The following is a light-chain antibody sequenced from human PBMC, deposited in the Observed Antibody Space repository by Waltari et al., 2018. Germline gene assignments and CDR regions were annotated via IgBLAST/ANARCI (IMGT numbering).Light chain of an antibody. CDR1: QNIASW. Sequence: DIQMTQSPSTLSASVGDRVTITCRASQNIASWVAWYQHKPGKAPNLRIYKASTLESGVPSRVSGSGSGTVFTLAISSLRPDDFATYYCQQYNSYSALTFGGGTRVEIK. CDR2: KAS. J-gene: IGKJ4*01. V-gene: IGKV1-5*03. CDR3: QQYNSYSALT.